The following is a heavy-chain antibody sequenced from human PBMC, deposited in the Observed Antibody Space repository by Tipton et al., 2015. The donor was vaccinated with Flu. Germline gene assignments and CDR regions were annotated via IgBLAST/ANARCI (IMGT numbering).Heavy chain of an antibody. CDR2: IYTSGST. J-gene: IGHJ2*01. D-gene: IGHD6-19*01. V-gene: IGHV4-4*07. CDR3: ARGINSVWYSIRPGWYFDF. CDR1: GGSISSYY. Sequence: TLSLTCTVSGGSISSYYWSWIRQPAGKGLEWIGRIYTSGSTNYNPSLKSRVTMSVDTSKNQFSLTLSSVTAAATAVYYCARGINSVWYSIRPGWYFDFWGRGPLATVSS.